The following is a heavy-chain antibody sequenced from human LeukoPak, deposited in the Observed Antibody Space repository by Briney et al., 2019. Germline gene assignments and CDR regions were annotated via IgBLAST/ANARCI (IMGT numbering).Heavy chain of an antibody. D-gene: IGHD3-10*01. CDR1: GDSVSSNSAA. Sequence: SQTLSLTCAISGDSVSSNSAAWNWIGQSPSRGLEWLGRTYYRSKWYNDYAVSVKGRITINPDTSKNQFSLQLNSVTPEDTAVYYCARAPYYYGSGSYYTYWGQGTLVTVSS. V-gene: IGHV6-1*01. CDR3: ARAPYYYGSGSYYTY. CDR2: TYYRSKWYN. J-gene: IGHJ4*02.